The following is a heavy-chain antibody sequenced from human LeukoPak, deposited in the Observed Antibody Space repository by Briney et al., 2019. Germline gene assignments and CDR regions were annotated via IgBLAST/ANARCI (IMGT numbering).Heavy chain of an antibody. D-gene: IGHD5-18*01. CDR3: AGARRPQLWLPDY. V-gene: IGHV3-74*01. CDR2: INSDGSST. CDR1: GFTFSSYW. J-gene: IGHJ4*02. Sequence: GGSLRLSCAASGFTFSSYWMHWVRHAPGKGLVWVSRINSDGSSTSYADSVKGRFTISRDNAKNTLYLQMDSLRAEDTAVYYCAGARRPQLWLPDYWGQGTLVTVSS.